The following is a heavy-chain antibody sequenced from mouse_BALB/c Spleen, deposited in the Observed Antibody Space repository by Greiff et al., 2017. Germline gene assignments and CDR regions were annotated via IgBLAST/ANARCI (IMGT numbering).Heavy chain of an antibody. V-gene: IGHV1-14*01. CDR3: ARSVRRYGDYNAMDY. J-gene: IGHJ4*01. Sequence: VQLQQSGPELVKPGASVKMSCKASGYTFTSYVMHWVKQKPGQGLEWIGYINPYNDGTKYNEKFKGKATLTSDKSSSTAYMELSSLTSEDSAVYYCARSVRRYGDYNAMDYWGQGTSVTVSS. D-gene: IGHD2-14*01. CDR2: INPYNDGT. CDR1: GYTFTSYV.